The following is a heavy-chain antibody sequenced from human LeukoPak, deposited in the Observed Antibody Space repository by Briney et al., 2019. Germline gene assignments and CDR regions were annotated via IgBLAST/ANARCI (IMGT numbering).Heavy chain of an antibody. Sequence: PSETLSLTCTVSGASISSYYWSWLRQPPGKGLDWIGYIYSSGSANSNPSLKSRVTISIDTSKNQFSLNLSSVTAADTAVYYCAKSSTSGVYWYFDLWGRGTLVTVSS. CDR1: GASISSYY. D-gene: IGHD2-15*01. J-gene: IGHJ2*01. CDR3: AKSSTSGVYWYFDL. V-gene: IGHV4-59*01. CDR2: IYSSGSA.